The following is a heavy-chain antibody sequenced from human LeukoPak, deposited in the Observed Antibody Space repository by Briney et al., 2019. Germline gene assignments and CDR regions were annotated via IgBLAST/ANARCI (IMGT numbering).Heavy chain of an antibody. D-gene: IGHD3-10*01. CDR2: ISPSGDIT. CDR3: AKDDAWLRFGE. CDR1: GFTFSNHG. Sequence: GGSLRLSCTASGFTFSNHGMDWVRQAPGKGLEWVSGISPSGDITYYADSVKGRFTISRDNSKNALYLEVISLTAEDTAVYYCAKDDAWLRFGEWSQGTLVTVSS. V-gene: IGHV3-23*01. J-gene: IGHJ4*02.